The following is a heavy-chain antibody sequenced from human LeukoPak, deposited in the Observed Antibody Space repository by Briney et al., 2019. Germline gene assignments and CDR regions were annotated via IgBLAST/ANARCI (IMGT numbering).Heavy chain of an antibody. V-gene: IGHV4-39*01. CDR3: ARHPMVRGVIILDAFDI. Sequence: SETLSLTCTVSGGSISSSSYYWGWIRQPPGEGLEWVGSIYYSGSTYYHPSLKSRVTISVDTSKNQFSLKLSSVTAADTAVYYCARHPMVRGVIILDAFDIWGQGTMVTVSS. CDR1: GGSISSSSYY. D-gene: IGHD3-10*01. CDR2: IYYSGST. J-gene: IGHJ3*02.